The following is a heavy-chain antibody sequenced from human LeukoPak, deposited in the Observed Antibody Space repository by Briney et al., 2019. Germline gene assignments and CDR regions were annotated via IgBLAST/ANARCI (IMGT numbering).Heavy chain of an antibody. J-gene: IGHJ4*02. CDR2: IYYSGST. CDR3: ARDKGYCSSTSCSVFDY. V-gene: IGHV4-59*01. CDR1: GGSISSYY. Sequence: SETLSLTCTVSGGSISSYYWSWIRQPPGKGLEWIGNIYYSGSTNYNPSPKSRVTISVDTSKNQFSLKLSSVTAADTAVYYCARDKGYCSSTSCSVFDYWGQGTLVTVSS. D-gene: IGHD2-2*01.